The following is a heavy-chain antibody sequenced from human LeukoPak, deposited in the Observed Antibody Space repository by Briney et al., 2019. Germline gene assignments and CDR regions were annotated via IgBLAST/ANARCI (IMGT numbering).Heavy chain of an antibody. J-gene: IGHJ4*02. Sequence: SDTLSLTGAVYGGSFSGYYWSWIRQPPGKGPEWIGEINHSGSTNYNPSLKSRVTISVDTSKNQFSLKLSSVTAADTAEYYCARGSGYSYDYAGGAYYFDYWGQGTLVTVSS. CDR1: GGSFSGYY. CDR2: INHSGST. CDR3: ARGSGYSYDYAGGAYYFDY. D-gene: IGHD5-18*01. V-gene: IGHV4-34*01.